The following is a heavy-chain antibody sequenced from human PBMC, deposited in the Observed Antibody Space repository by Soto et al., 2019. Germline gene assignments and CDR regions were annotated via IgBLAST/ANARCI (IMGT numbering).Heavy chain of an antibody. CDR1: GDSINNSHW. V-gene: IGHV4-4*02. CDR3: AREVNSSPARGLNWFDP. J-gene: IGHJ5*02. D-gene: IGHD6-13*01. CDR2: TYHSGTT. Sequence: QVQLQESGPGLVQPSGTLSLTCAVSGDSINNSHWWSWVRQTPGKGLEWIGETYHSGTTNYKPSLKTRATISIDKSKNQCPLKMNSVTAADTAVYYCAREVNSSPARGLNWFDPWGQVTLVTVSS.